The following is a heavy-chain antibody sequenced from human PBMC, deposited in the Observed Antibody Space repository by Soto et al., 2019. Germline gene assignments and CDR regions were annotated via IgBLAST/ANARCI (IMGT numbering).Heavy chain of an antibody. V-gene: IGHV1-18*01. CDR2: ISAYNGNT. Sequence: ASVKVSCKASGYTFTRYGIIWVRQAPGLGLEWMGWISAYNGNTNYAQKLQGRVTMTTDTSTSTAYMELRSLRSDDTAVYYCARDFVAYGVYFDYWGQGTLVTVSS. CDR3: ARDFVAYGVYFDY. CDR1: GYTFTRYG. J-gene: IGHJ4*02. D-gene: IGHD4-17*01.